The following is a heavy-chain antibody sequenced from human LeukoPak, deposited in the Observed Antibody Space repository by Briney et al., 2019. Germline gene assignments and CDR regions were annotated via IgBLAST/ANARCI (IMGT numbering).Heavy chain of an antibody. CDR2: IYYSGST. D-gene: IGHD3-22*01. CDR3: ARGSGHDSSGYQLQGGFDY. CDR1: GGSISSYY. V-gene: IGHV4-59*12. Sequence: SETLSLTCTVSGGSISSYYWSWIRQPPGRGLEWIGYIYYSGSTNYNPSLKSRVTISVDTSKNQFSLKLSSVTAADTAVYYCARGSGHDSSGYQLQGGFDYWGQGTLVTVSS. J-gene: IGHJ4*02.